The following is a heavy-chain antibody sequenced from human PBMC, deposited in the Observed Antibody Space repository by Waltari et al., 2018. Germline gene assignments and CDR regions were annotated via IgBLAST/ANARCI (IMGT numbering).Heavy chain of an antibody. CDR1: GGSISSYY. J-gene: IGHJ5*02. V-gene: IGHV4-59*01. CDR2: IYYSGST. Sequence: VQLQESGPGLVKPSETLSLTCTVSGGSISSYYWSWIRQPPGKGLEWIGYIYYSGSTNYNPSLKSRVTISVDTSKNQFSLKLSSVTAADTAVYYCARGYQLLRWNWFDPWGQGTLVTVSS. D-gene: IGHD2-2*01. CDR3: ARGYQLLRWNWFDP.